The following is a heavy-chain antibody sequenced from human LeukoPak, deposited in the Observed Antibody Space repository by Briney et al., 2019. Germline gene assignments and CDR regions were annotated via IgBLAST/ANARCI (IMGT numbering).Heavy chain of an antibody. CDR3: AKDPNGDYIGTFDI. V-gene: IGHV3-23*01. Sequence: PGGSLRLSCTTSQFNFNKFGMSWVRQAPGKGLEWVSSINGGGTQYADSVKGRFAISRDNSKNTLYLQMNSLRAEDTAVYFCAKDPNGDYIGTFDIWGQGTMVTVSS. D-gene: IGHD4-17*01. J-gene: IGHJ3*02. CDR1: QFNFNKFG. CDR2: INGGGT.